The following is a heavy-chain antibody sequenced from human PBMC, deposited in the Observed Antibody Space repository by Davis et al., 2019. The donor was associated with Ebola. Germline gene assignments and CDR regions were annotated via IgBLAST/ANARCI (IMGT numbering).Heavy chain of an antibody. J-gene: IGHJ4*02. CDR2: IIPIFGTA. CDR3: ARGRNGGWDFDY. CDR1: GGTFSSYA. D-gene: IGHD6-19*01. V-gene: IGHV1-69*13. Sequence: SVKVSCKASGGTFSSYAISWVRQAPGQGLEWMGGIIPIFGTANYAQKFQGRVTITADESTSTAYMELSSLRSEDTAVYYCARGRNGGWDFDYWGQGTRVTVSS.